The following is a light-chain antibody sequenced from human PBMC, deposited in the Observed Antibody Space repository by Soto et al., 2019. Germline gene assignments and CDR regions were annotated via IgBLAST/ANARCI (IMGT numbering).Light chain of an antibody. CDR2: DVT. CDR1: SSDVGGYDY. CDR3: CSYGGSFPYV. J-gene: IGLJ1*01. V-gene: IGLV2-11*01. Sequence: QSALTQPPSVSGSPGQSVTISCTGTSSDVGGYDYVSWYQQHPGKAPKLLIYDVTKRPSGVPDRFSGSKSGNTASLTISGLQAEDEADFFCCSYGGSFPYVFGTGTKFTVL.